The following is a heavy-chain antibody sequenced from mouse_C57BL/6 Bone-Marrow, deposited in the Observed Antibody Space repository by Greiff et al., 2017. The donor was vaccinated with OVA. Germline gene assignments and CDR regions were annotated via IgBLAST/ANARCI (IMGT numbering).Heavy chain of an antibody. CDR3: ARQTENFDY. V-gene: IGHV5-6*01. J-gene: IGHJ2*01. CDR2: ISSGGSYT. Sequence: EVNVVESGGDLVKPGGSLKLSCAASGFTFSSYGMSWVRQTPDKRLEWVATISSGGSYTYYPDSVKGRFTISRDNAKNTLYLQMSSLKSEDTAMYYCARQTENFDYWGQGTTLTVSS. CDR1: GFTFSSYG.